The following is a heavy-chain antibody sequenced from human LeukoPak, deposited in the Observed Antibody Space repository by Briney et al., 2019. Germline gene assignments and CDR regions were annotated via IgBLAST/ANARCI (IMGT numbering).Heavy chain of an antibody. V-gene: IGHV3-48*03. CDR1: GFSFSSYE. D-gene: IGHD3-16*01. J-gene: IGHJ5*02. CDR2: ISASGTLT. CDR3: ARLGVKIVAGVSLKRSGGHWSDP. Sequence: GGSLRLSCTASGFSFSSYEMNWVRQAPGKGLEWISYISASGTLTHYADSVEGRFTISRDNAKNSLFLQMNSLRASDSAMYYCARLGVKIVAGVSLKRSGGHWSDPWGQGTLVTVSS.